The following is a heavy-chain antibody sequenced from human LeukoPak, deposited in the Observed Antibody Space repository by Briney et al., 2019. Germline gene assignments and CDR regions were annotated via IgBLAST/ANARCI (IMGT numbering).Heavy chain of an antibody. Sequence: PGGSLRLSCAASGFTFSDYYMSWIRQAPGKGLEWVSYISSSGSTIYYADSVKGRFTISRDNAKNSLYLQMNSLRAEDTAVYYCARGEIGYCSGGSCYPYYYYGTDVWGQGTTVTVSS. J-gene: IGHJ6*02. V-gene: IGHV3-11*01. D-gene: IGHD2-15*01. CDR1: GFTFSDYY. CDR3: ARGEIGYCSGGSCYPYYYYGTDV. CDR2: ISSSGSTI.